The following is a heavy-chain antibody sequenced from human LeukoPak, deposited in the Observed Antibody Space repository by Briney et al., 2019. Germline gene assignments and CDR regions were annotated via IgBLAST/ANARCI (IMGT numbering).Heavy chain of an antibody. D-gene: IGHD6-13*01. CDR3: ARDLAAAGHDY. CDR1: GYTFTSYD. CDR2: MNPNSGNT. V-gene: IGHV1-8*01. J-gene: IGHJ4*02. Sequence: ASVKVSCKASGYTFTSYDINWGRQATGQGLEWMGWMNPNSGNTGYAQKFQGRVTMTRNTSISTAYMELSSLRSEDAAVYYCARDLAAAGHDYWGQGTLVTVSS.